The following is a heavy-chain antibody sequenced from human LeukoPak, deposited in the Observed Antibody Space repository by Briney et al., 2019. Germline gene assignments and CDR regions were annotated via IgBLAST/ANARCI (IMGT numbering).Heavy chain of an antibody. V-gene: IGHV1-46*01. J-gene: IGHJ3*02. CDR1: GYTFINYY. Sequence: ASVKVSCKASGYTFINYYMHWVRQAPGQGLEWMGIINPSGGSTSYAQKFQGRVTMTRDVSTSTVYMELSSLRSEDTAVYYCARGLRDYGDYVYDPAFDIWGQGTMVTVSS. CDR2: INPSGGST. D-gene: IGHD4-17*01. CDR3: ARGLRDYGDYVYDPAFDI.